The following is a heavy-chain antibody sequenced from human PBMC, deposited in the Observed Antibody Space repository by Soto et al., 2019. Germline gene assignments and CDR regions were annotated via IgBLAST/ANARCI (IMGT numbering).Heavy chain of an antibody. D-gene: IGHD3-3*02. CDR1: GGTFSTAA. J-gene: IGHJ6*02. Sequence: QVQVEQSGAEVKKPGSSVKVSCKASGGTFSTAAISWVRQAPGQGLEWMGGIMPIFRTADYAQKFQGRVTSNADESTSTAYLELRSLSSEDTAIYYCARDQDRPQLGGNYYYIMDVWGQGTTVTVSS. V-gene: IGHV1-69*12. CDR3: ARDQDRPQLGGNYYYIMDV. CDR2: IMPIFRTA.